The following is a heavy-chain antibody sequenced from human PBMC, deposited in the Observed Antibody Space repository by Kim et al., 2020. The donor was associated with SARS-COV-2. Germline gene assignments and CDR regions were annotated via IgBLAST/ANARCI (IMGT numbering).Heavy chain of an antibody. D-gene: IGHD5-12*01. CDR3: ARDKYPGMATFGIAI. CDR1: GGSISSYY. Sequence: SETLSLTCTVSGGSISSYYWSWIRQPAGKGLEWIGRIYTSGSTNYNPSLKSRVTMSVDTSKNQFSLKLSSVTAADTAVYYCARDKYPGMATFGIAIWGQGTMVTVSS. V-gene: IGHV4-4*07. CDR2: IYTSGST. J-gene: IGHJ3*02.